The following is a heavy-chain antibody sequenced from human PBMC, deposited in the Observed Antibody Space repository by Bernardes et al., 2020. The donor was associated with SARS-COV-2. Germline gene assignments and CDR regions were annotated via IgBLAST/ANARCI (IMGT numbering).Heavy chain of an antibody. D-gene: IGHD3-10*01. V-gene: IGHV1-2*02. CDR3: AGGSGSTPYYYYGMDV. CDR1: GYTFTGYY. J-gene: IGHJ6*02. CDR2: INPNSGGT. Sequence: ASVKVSCKASGYTFTGYYMHWVRQAPGQGLEWMGWINPNSGGTNYAQKFQGRVTMTRDTSISTAYMELSRLRSDDTAVYYCAGGSGSTPYYYYGMDVWGQGTTVTVSS.